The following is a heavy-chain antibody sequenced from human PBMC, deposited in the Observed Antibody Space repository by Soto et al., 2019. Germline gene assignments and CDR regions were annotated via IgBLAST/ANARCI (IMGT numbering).Heavy chain of an antibody. CDR1: GGTFTSYA. V-gene: IGHV1-69*12. D-gene: IGHD4-17*01. CDR3: ARADYGDYVGRHGMDV. CDR2: IIPIFGTA. Sequence: QVQLVQSGAGVKKPGSPLKFSCKASGGTFTSYAISWVRQAPGQGLEWMGGIIPIFGTANYAQKFQGRVTITADESTSTAYMELSSLRSEDTAVYYCARADYGDYVGRHGMDVWGQGTTVTVSS. J-gene: IGHJ6*02.